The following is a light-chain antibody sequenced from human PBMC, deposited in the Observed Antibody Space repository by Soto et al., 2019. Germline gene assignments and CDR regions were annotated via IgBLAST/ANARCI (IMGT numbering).Light chain of an antibody. CDR1: SSDVGAYNY. J-gene: IGLJ2*01. CDR3: CSYAGSYIFV. CDR2: DVS. Sequence: QSALTQPRSVSGSPGQSVTISCTGTSSDVGAYNYVSWYQHHPGKAPKLMIYDVSKRPSGVPDRFSGSKSGNTASLTISGLHAEDDADYYCCSYAGSYIFVFGGGTKLTVL. V-gene: IGLV2-11*01.